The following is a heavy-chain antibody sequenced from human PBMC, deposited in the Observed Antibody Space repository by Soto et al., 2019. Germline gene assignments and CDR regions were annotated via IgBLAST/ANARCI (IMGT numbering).Heavy chain of an antibody. CDR2: IIPIFGTA. J-gene: IGHJ4*02. D-gene: IGHD2-15*01. Sequence: QVQLVQSGAEVKKPGSSVKVSCKASGGTFSSYAISWVRQAPGQGLEWMGGIIPIFGTANYAQKFQGRVTITADESTSTAYMELSSLRSEDTAVYYCARDPEVVVAATPMKYYFDYWGQGTLVTVSS. CDR1: GGTFSSYA. V-gene: IGHV1-69*12. CDR3: ARDPEVVVAATPMKYYFDY.